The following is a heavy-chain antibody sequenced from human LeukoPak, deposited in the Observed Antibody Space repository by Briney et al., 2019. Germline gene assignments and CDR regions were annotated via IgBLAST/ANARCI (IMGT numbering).Heavy chain of an antibody. V-gene: IGHV3-30-3*01. CDR3: ARCNGLCPVGYYYGMDV. CDR1: GFTFSSYT. D-gene: IGHD2-8*01. CDR2: ISYDGSKK. J-gene: IGHJ6*02. Sequence: PGGSLRLSCAASGFTFSSYTMHWVRQAPGKGLEWVAVISYDGSKKYYADSVKGRFTISRDNSKNTLYLQMNSLRAEDTAVYYCARCNGLCPVGYYYGMDVWGQGTTVTVSS.